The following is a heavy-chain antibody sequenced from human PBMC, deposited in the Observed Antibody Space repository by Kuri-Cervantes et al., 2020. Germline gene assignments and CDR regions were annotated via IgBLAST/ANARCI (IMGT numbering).Heavy chain of an antibody. Sequence: ASVKVSCKASGGTFSSYAISWVRQAPGQGLEWMGIINPSGGSTSYTLKFQGRVTMTRDMSTSTAYMELSSLRSEDTAVYYCAADGGRNSDAFDIWGQGTMVTVSS. V-gene: IGHV1-46*01. CDR2: INPSGGST. J-gene: IGHJ3*02. D-gene: IGHD3-16*01. CDR3: AADGGRNSDAFDI. CDR1: GGTFSSYA.